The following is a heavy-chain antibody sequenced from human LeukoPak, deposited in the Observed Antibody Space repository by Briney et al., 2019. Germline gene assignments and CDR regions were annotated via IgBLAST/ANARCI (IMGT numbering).Heavy chain of an antibody. V-gene: IGHV1-2*02. CDR3: AQLTDPFYY. J-gene: IGHJ4*02. D-gene: IGHD6-6*01. CDR2: INPNSGGT. CDR1: EYTFSGYY. Sequence: ASVKVSCKASEYTFSGYYMHWVRQAPGQGLEWMGWINPNSGGTNYAHKFRGRVTMTRDTSISTAYMGLSRLTSDDTAVYYCAQLTDPFYYWGQGTLVTVSS.